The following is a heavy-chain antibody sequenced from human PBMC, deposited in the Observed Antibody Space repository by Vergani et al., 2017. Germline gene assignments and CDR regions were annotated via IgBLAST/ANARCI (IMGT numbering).Heavy chain of an antibody. V-gene: IGHV3-30*02. CDR2: IQFDGSNQ. J-gene: IGHJ4*02. D-gene: IGHD3-16*01. Sequence: QVQLVESGGGVVQRGGSLRPSCATSGFTLSNYDMQWIRQGPGKGLEVGAFIQFDGSNQYYADSVKGRFTLSRDFSKNTLYLQMNSLRTDDTATYYCAKHFRGWGIDYWGQGTQVIVSS. CDR1: GFTLSNYD. CDR3: AKHFRGWGIDY.